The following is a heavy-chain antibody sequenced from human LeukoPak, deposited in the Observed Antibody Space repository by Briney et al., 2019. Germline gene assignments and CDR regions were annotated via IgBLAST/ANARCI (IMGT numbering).Heavy chain of an antibody. J-gene: IGHJ5*02. CDR3: ARDSGEYCSSTSCYT. Sequence: GGSLRLSCAASGFTVSSNYMSWVRQAPGKGLEWVSVIYSGGSTYYADSVKGRFTISRDNSKNTLYLQMNSLRAEDTAVYYCARDSGEYCSSTSCYTWGQGTLVTVSS. D-gene: IGHD2-2*01. CDR1: GFTVSSNY. CDR2: IYSGGST. V-gene: IGHV3-53*01.